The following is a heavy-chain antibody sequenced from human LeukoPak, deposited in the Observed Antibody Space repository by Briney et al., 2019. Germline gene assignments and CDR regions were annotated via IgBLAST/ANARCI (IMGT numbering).Heavy chain of an antibody. J-gene: IGHJ3*02. V-gene: IGHV1-8*01. D-gene: IGHD3-22*01. CDR3: ARADYDSSGYDAFDI. Sequence: VSVKVSCKASGYTFTSYDINWVRQATGQGLEWMGWMNPNSGNTGYAQKFQGRVTMTRNTSISTAYMELGSLRSEDTAVYYCARADYDSSGYDAFDIWGQGTMVTASS. CDR1: GYTFTSYD. CDR2: MNPNSGNT.